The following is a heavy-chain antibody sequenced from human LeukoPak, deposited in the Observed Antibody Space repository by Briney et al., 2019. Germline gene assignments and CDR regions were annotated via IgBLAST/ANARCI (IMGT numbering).Heavy chain of an antibody. CDR1: GYTFTSNY. V-gene: IGHV1-46*01. Sequence: ASVKVSCQAFGYTFTSNYMHWVRQAPGQGPEWMGVISPSGGSTTYAQKFQGRVTLTRDMSTSTDYLELSRLRSDDTAVYYCARDRTKYCRSTSCPLDYWGQGTLVTVSS. J-gene: IGHJ4*02. CDR3: ARDRTKYCRSTSCPLDY. D-gene: IGHD2-2*01. CDR2: ISPSGGST.